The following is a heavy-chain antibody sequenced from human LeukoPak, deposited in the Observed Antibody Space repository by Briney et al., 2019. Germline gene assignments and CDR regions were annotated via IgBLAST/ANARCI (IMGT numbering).Heavy chain of an antibody. Sequence: TGGSLRLSCAASGFTFSSYWMHWVRQAPGXGLVWVSRINSDGSSTSYADSVKGRFTISRDNDKNTLYLQMNSLRAEDTAVYYCARDRVGYGSSWPYFDYWGQGTLVTVSS. D-gene: IGHD6-13*01. CDR2: INSDGSST. CDR1: GFTFSSYW. V-gene: IGHV3-74*01. J-gene: IGHJ4*02. CDR3: ARDRVGYGSSWPYFDY.